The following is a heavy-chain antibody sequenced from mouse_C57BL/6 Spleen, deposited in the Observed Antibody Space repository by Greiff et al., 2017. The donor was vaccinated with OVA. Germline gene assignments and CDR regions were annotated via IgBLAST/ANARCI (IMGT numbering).Heavy chain of an antibody. CDR1: GFNIKDDY. J-gene: IGHJ2*01. CDR3: TTEYGSSYADY. Sequence: EVQLVESGAELVRPGASVKLSCTASGFNIKDDYMHWVKQRPEQGLEWIGWIDPENGDTEYASKFQGKATITADTSSNTAYLQLSSLTSEDTAVYYCTTEYGSSYADYWGQGTTLTVSS. D-gene: IGHD1-1*01. CDR2: IDPENGDT. V-gene: IGHV14-4*01.